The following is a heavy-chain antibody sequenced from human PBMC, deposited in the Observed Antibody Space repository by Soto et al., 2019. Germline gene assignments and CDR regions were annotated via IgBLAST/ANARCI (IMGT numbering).Heavy chain of an antibody. CDR2: IIPINGIA. J-gene: IGHJ4*02. Sequence: ASVKVSCKASGGTFNTYTIRWVRQAPGQGLEWMGRIIPINGIARYAQKLQGRVTMTTDTSTSTAYMELRSLRSDDTAVYYCARDDRYYYDSSGPPDYWGQGTLVTVSS. V-gene: IGHV1-18*01. CDR1: GGTFNTYT. D-gene: IGHD3-22*01. CDR3: ARDDRYYYDSSGPPDY.